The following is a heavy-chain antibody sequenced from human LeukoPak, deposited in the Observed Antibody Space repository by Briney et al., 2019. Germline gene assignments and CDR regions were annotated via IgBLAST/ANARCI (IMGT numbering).Heavy chain of an antibody. CDR1: GFTFSSYG. CDR3: AKGRLYGGNPGYFQH. D-gene: IGHD4-23*01. V-gene: IGHV3-30*18. J-gene: IGHJ1*01. Sequence: GGSLRLSCAASGFTFSSYGMHWVRQAPGKGLEWVAVISYDGSNKYYADSVKGRFTISRDNSKNTLYLQMNSLRAEDTAVYYCAKGRLYGGNPGYFQHWGQGTLVTVSS. CDR2: ISYDGSNK.